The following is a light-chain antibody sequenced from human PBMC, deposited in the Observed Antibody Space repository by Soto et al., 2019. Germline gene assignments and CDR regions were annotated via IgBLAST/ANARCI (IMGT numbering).Light chain of an antibody. CDR2: EVS. CDR3: SSYTSSSTLFV. J-gene: IGLJ1*01. V-gene: IGLV2-14*01. CDR1: SSDVGVYDY. Sequence: QSALTQPASVSGSPGQSITISCTGTSSDVGVYDYVSWYQQHPGKAPKLMIFEVSFRPSGVSSRFSGSKSGNTASLTISGLQAEDEADYYCSSYTSSSTLFVFGTGTKLTVL.